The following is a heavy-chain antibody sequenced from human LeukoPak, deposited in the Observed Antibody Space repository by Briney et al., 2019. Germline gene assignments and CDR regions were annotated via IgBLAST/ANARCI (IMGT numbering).Heavy chain of an antibody. Sequence: GASVKVSCKASGYTFTSYGINWVRQAPGQGLEWMGWISTYNGNTNYAQKLQGRVTMTTDTSTSTAYMELRSLRSDDTAVYYCARDLEVAAADAFDIWGQGTMVTVSS. D-gene: IGHD6-13*01. J-gene: IGHJ3*02. V-gene: IGHV1-18*01. CDR3: ARDLEVAAADAFDI. CDR1: GYTFTSYG. CDR2: ISTYNGNT.